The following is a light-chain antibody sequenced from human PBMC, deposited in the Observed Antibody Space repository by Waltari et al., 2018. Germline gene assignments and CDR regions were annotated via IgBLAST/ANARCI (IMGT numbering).Light chain of an antibody. CDR2: GAS. V-gene: IGKV3-20*01. Sequence: DIVLTQSPGTLSLSPGERATLSCRASQSVSNNYLSWYQQKPGQAPRLLIYGASSRATGIPDRFSGRGSGTDFTLTISRLEPEDFAVYYCQQYGSSPQSFGQWTKLEI. J-gene: IGKJ2*03. CDR3: QQYGSSPQS. CDR1: QSVSNNY.